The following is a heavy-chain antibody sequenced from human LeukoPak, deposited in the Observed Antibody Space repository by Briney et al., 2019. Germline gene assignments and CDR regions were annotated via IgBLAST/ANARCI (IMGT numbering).Heavy chain of an antibody. CDR1: GFIFSNCS. D-gene: IGHD4-23*01. J-gene: IGHJ3*02. CDR2: ISSSSTYI. Sequence: MPAGSLRLSCAASGFIFSNCSMNWVRQGPGKGLEWVSSISSSSTYIYYADSLEGRFTISRDNVRNSLYLQMNSLRAEDTAVYYCAGDYEGNLAFDSWGQGTMVTVSS. CDR3: AGDYEGNLAFDS. V-gene: IGHV3-21*01.